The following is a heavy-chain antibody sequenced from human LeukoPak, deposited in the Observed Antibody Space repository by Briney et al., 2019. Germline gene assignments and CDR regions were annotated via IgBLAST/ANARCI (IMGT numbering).Heavy chain of an antibody. CDR1: GFTFSSSW. Sequence: GGSLRLSCAASGFTFSSSWMSWVRQAPGKGLEWVANIKQDGSEKYCVGSVKGRFTISRDNAKNSLYLQMDSLRAEDTAVYHCARDGPYSTSATHPPWGQGTLVTVSS. V-gene: IGHV3-7*03. D-gene: IGHD6-6*01. CDR2: IKQDGSEK. J-gene: IGHJ5*02. CDR3: ARDGPYSTSATHPP.